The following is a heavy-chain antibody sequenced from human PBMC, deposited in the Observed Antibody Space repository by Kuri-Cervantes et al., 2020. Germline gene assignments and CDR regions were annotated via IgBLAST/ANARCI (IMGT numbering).Heavy chain of an antibody. J-gene: IGHJ5*02. CDR3: VREGCSGGIYYKRGIDP. CDR2: INAGNGNT. CDR1: GYTFTSYA. V-gene: IGHV1-3*01. Sequence: ASVKVSCKASGYTFTSYAMHRVRQAPGQRLEWMGWINAGNGNTKYSQKFQGRVTITRDTSASTVYMELSSLRSEDTAVFYCVREGCSGGIYYKRGIDPWGQGTLVTVSS. D-gene: IGHD1-14*01.